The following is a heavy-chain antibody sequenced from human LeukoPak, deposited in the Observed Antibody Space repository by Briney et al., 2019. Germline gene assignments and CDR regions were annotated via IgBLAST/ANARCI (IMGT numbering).Heavy chain of an antibody. D-gene: IGHD2-2*01. J-gene: IGHJ6*02. CDR3: ARISMPYYYYGMDV. Sequence: GGSLRLSCAASGLTFSSYAMHWVRQGPGNGLEWVAVISYDGSNKYYADSVKGRFTISRDNSKNTLYLQMNSLRAEDTAVYYCARISMPYYYYGMDVWGQGTTVTVSS. CDR2: ISYDGSNK. CDR1: GLTFSSYA. V-gene: IGHV3-30-3*01.